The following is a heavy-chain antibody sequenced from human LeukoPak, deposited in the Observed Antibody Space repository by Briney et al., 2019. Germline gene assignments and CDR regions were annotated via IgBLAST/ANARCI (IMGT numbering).Heavy chain of an antibody. J-gene: IGHJ6*03. CDR1: GYTFTGYY. CDR3: ASNYYGSGSYYLPGYMDV. D-gene: IGHD3-10*01. Sequence: ASVKVSCKASGYTFTGYYMHWVRQAPGQGLEWMGWINPNSGGTNYAQKFQGRVTMTRDTSISTAYMELSRLRSDDTAVYYCASNYYGSGSYYLPGYMDVWGKGTTVTVSS. V-gene: IGHV1-2*02. CDR2: INPNSGGT.